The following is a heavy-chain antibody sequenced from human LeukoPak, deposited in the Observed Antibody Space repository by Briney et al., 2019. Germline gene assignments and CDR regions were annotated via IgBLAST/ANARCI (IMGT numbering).Heavy chain of an antibody. V-gene: IGHV3-23*01. D-gene: IGHD1-26*01. Sequence: PGGSLRLSCAASGFTFSRYGMSWVRQTPGKRLEWVSAITGSGGSTYYADSVKGRFTISRDNSKNTLYLQMNSLRAEDTAVYYCAKKYGSYWNNYFDYWGQGTLVTVSS. CDR1: GFTFSRYG. J-gene: IGHJ4*02. CDR3: AKKYGSYWNNYFDY. CDR2: ITGSGGST.